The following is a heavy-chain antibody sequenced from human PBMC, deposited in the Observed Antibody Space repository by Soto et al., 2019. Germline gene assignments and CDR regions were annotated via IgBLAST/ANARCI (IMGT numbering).Heavy chain of an antibody. CDR2: ISGSGGST. CDR1: GFTFSSYA. J-gene: IGHJ3*02. D-gene: IGHD6-19*01. Sequence: GGSLRLSCAASGFTFSSYAMSWVRQAPGKGLEWVSAISGSGGSTYYADSVKGRFTISRDNSKNTLYLQMNSLRAEDTAVYYCAKVRASSGWSPRWAFDIWGQGTMVTVSS. V-gene: IGHV3-23*01. CDR3: AKVRASSGWSPRWAFDI.